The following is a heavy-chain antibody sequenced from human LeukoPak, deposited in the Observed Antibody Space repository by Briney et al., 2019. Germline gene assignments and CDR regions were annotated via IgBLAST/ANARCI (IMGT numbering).Heavy chain of an antibody. CDR1: GFTFDDYA. J-gene: IGHJ6*02. Sequence: GGSLRLSCAASGFTFDDYAMHWVRQAPGKGLEWVSLISGDGDSTYYADSVKGRFTISRDNSKNTLYLQMNSLRAEDTAVYYCARYYGSGRGYYGLDVWGQGTTVTVFS. CDR3: ARYYGSGRGYYGLDV. CDR2: ISGDGDST. V-gene: IGHV3-43*02. D-gene: IGHD3-10*01.